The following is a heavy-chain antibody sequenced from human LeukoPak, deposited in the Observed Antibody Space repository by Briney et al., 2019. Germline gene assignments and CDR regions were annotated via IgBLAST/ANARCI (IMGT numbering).Heavy chain of an antibody. D-gene: IGHD2-21*01. Sequence: PGGSLRLSCAASGFIVSSTFMSWARQAPGKGLESVSLTFSRDRATYAASVKGRFTVSSDNLQNAVYLQMNSLRAEDTAVYYCARGASSPNPPYFYYFMDVWGKATTVTVSS. CDR3: ARGASSPNPPYFYYFMDV. J-gene: IGHJ6*03. CDR2: TFSRDRA. V-gene: IGHV3-53*01. CDR1: GFIVSSTF.